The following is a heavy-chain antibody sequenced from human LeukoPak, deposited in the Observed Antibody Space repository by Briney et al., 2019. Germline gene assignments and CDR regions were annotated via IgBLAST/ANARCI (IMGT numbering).Heavy chain of an antibody. Sequence: HPGGSLRLSCAASGFTFSSYEMNWVRQAPGKGLEWVSYISSGSIIYYADSVKGRFTISRDNAKNSLYLQMNSLRAEDTAVYYCAREVLGYCSGGSCYAWDYRGQGTLVTVSS. CDR3: AREVLGYCSGGSCYAWDY. CDR1: GFTFSSYE. CDR2: ISSGSII. D-gene: IGHD2-15*01. J-gene: IGHJ4*02. V-gene: IGHV3-48*03.